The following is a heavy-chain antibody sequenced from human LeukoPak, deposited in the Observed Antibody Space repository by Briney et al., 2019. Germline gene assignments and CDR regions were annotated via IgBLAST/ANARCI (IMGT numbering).Heavy chain of an antibody. CDR3: ARGAYSRSWSFSP. CDR2: ISSSSSYI. Sequence: RGSLRLSCAASGFTFSSYSMNWVRQAPGKGLEWVSSISSSSSYIYYADSVKGRFTISRDNSKDTLYVQMNSLRTEDTAVYYCARGAYSRSWSFSPWGQGTLVTVFS. V-gene: IGHV3-21*01. D-gene: IGHD6-13*01. CDR1: GFTFSSYS. J-gene: IGHJ5*02.